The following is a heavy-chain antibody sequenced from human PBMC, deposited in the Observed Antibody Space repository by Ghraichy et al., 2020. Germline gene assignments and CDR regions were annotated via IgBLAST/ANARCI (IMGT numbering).Heavy chain of an antibody. CDR3: ARDSYWGNFDY. V-gene: IGHV3-21*01. Sequence: LTCAASGFTFSSYSMNWVRQAPGKGLEWVSSISSSSSYIYYADSVKGRFTISRDNAKNSLYLQMNSLRAEDTAVYYCARDSYWGNFDYWGQGTLVTVSS. J-gene: IGHJ4*02. D-gene: IGHD3-16*01. CDR2: ISSSSSYI. CDR1: GFTFSSYS.